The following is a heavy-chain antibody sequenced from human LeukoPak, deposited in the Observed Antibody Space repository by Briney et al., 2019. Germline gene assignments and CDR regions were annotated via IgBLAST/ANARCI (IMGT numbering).Heavy chain of an antibody. CDR3: ARRGSYYSFDY. Sequence: GGSLRLSCAASEFTFSSYEMNWVRQAPGKGLEWVSYISSSGSTIYYADSVKGRFTISRDNAKNSLYLQMNSLRAEDTAVYYCARRGSYYSFDYWGQGTLVTVSS. V-gene: IGHV3-48*03. J-gene: IGHJ4*02. CDR2: ISSSGSTI. D-gene: IGHD1-26*01. CDR1: EFTFSSYE.